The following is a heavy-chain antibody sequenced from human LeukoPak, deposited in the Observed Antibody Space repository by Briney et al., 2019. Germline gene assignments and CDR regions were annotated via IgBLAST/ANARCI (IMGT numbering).Heavy chain of an antibody. Sequence: GASVKVSCKASGYTFTGYHMHWVRQAPGQGLEWMGWINPNSGGTIYAQKFQGRVTLTRDTSISTAYMEFSRLKSDDTAIYYCARGPTPRSTDWYSSGSTTPYDYWGQGSLVTVSS. CDR2: INPNSGGT. CDR3: ARGPTPRSTDWYSSGSTTPYDY. CDR1: GYTFTGYH. D-gene: IGHD6-19*01. V-gene: IGHV1-2*02. J-gene: IGHJ4*02.